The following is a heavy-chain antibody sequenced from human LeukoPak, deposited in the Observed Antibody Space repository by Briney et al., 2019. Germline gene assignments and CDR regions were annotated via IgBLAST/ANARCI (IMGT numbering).Heavy chain of an antibody. Sequence: ASVKVSCTASGGTFSSHAISWVRQAPGQGLEWMGGIIPIFGTANYAQKFQGRVTITADESTSTAYMELSSLRSEDTAVYYCARARSSGWYILDYWGQGTLVTVSS. CDR3: ARARSSGWYILDY. V-gene: IGHV1-69*13. CDR2: IIPIFGTA. J-gene: IGHJ4*02. D-gene: IGHD6-19*01. CDR1: GGTFSSHA.